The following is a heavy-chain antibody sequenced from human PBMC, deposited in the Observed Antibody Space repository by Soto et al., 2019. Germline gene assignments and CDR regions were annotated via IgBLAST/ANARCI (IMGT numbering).Heavy chain of an antibody. D-gene: IGHD4-4*01. J-gene: IGHJ4*02. CDR1: GFTFTDYW. Sequence: GGSLRLSCAASGFTFTDYWTHWVRQAPGKGLVWVSRINSDGSRTSYADSVTGRFTISRDNAKNTRYLQMNSLRVEDTALYYCARETYRGFYFDYWGQGTLVTVSS. CDR2: INSDGSRT. CDR3: ARETYRGFYFDY. V-gene: IGHV3-74*01.